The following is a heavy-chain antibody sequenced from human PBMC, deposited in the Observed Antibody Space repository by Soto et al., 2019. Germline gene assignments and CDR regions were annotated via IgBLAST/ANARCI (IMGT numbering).Heavy chain of an antibody. CDR1: GFTFSNYG. CDR2: IWYDGSNK. J-gene: IGHJ4*02. Sequence: QVQLVESGGGVVQPGRSLRLSCAASGFTFSNYGMHWVRQAPGKGLEWVAVIWYDGSNKYYADSVKGRFTISRDNSKNTLYLQMNSLRAEDTAVYYCATEYDSSGYPLDYWGQGTLVTVSS. V-gene: IGHV3-33*01. CDR3: ATEYDSSGYPLDY. D-gene: IGHD3-22*01.